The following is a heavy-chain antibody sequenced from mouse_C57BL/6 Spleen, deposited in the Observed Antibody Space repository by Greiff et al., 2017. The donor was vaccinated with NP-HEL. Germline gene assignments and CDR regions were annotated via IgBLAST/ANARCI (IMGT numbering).Heavy chain of an antibody. J-gene: IGHJ2*01. V-gene: IGHV5-6*02. CDR2: ISSGGSYT. CDR3: ARRELTFYYFDY. D-gene: IGHD4-1*01. Sequence: DVKLVESGGDLVKPGGSLKLSCAASGFTFSSYGMSWVRQTPDKRLEWVATISSGGSYTYYPDSVKGRFTISRDNAKNTLYLQMSSLKSEDTAMYYCARRELTFYYFDYWGQGTTLTVSS. CDR1: GFTFSSYG.